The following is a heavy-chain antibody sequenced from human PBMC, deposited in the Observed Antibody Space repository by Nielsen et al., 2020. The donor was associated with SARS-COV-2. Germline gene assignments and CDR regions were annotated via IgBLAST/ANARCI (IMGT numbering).Heavy chain of an antibody. D-gene: IGHD2-2*01. CDR3: ARDDVIVVVPAVPGDYYYYGMDV. V-gene: IGHV1-2*02. J-gene: IGHJ6*02. Sequence: WVRQAPGQGLEWMGWINPDSGATDYAQTFQGRVTMSRDTSSSTAYLELSRLRSEDTAVYYCARDDVIVVVPAVPGDYYYYGMDVWGQGTTVTVSS. CDR2: INPDSGAT.